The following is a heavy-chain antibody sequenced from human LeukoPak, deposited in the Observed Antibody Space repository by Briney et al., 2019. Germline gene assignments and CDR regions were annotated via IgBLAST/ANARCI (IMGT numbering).Heavy chain of an antibody. CDR3: VRDRDMDY. CDR2: ISSDGSTT. CDR1: GFSVIDAW. Sequence: PGGSLRLSCVASGFSVIDAWVHWVRQAPGKGLVWVSRISSDGSTTNYADSVKGRFTISRDNAENTLYLQMSSLRAEDTAVYYCVRDRDMDYWGQGTLVTVSS. J-gene: IGHJ4*02. V-gene: IGHV3-74*01.